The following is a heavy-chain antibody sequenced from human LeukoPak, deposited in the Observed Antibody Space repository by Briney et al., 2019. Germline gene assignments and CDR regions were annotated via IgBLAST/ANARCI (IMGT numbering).Heavy chain of an antibody. J-gene: IGHJ3*02. D-gene: IGHD3-10*01. V-gene: IGHV4-34*01. CDR2: INHSGST. CDR3: ARVLLWFRESSAFDI. Sequence: SETLSLTCAVYGGSFSGYYWSWIRQPPGKGLEWIGEINHSGSTNYNPSLKSRVTISVDTSKNQFSLKLSSVTAADTAVYYCARVLLWFRESSAFDIWGQGTMVTVSS. CDR1: GGSFSGYY.